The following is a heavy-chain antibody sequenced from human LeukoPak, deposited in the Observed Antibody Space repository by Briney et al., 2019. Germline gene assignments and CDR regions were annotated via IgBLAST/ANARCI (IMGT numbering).Heavy chain of an antibody. D-gene: IGHD6-13*01. Sequence: GGSLRLSCAASGFTFDDYAMHWVRQAPGKGLEWVSGISWNSGSIGYADSVKGRFTISRDNAKNSLSLQMNSLRAEDMALYYCAKALSGIAAAGGFDPWGQGTLVTVSS. CDR2: ISWNSGSI. CDR3: AKALSGIAAAGGFDP. CDR1: GFTFDDYA. J-gene: IGHJ5*02. V-gene: IGHV3-9*03.